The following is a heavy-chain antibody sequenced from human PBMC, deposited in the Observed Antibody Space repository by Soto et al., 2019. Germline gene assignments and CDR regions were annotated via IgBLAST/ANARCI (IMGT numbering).Heavy chain of an antibody. Sequence: SETLSLTCTVSGGSISGYYWSWIRQPPGKGLEWIGYIYYSGSTNYNPSLKSRLTISVDTSKNRFSLKLTSVTAADTAVYYCARVNTNYRYGYYYYGMDVWGRGTTVTVSS. J-gene: IGHJ6*02. CDR1: GGSISGYY. CDR2: IYYSGST. V-gene: IGHV4-59*01. CDR3: ARVNTNYRYGYYYYGMDV. D-gene: IGHD1-7*01.